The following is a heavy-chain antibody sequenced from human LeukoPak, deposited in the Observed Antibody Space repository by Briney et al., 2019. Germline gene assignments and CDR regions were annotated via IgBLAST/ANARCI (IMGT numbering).Heavy chain of an antibody. CDR1: GGXFSGYY. J-gene: IGHJ3*02. D-gene: IGHD5-18*01. CDR3: ARGGTAMVPLDAFDI. V-gene: IGHV4-34*01. CDR2: INHSGST. Sequence: PSETLSLTCAVYGGXFSGYYCSWIRQPPGKGLEWIGEINHSGSTNYNPSLKSRVTISVDTSKNQFSLKLSSVTAADTAVYYCARGGTAMVPLDAFDIWGQGTMVTVSS.